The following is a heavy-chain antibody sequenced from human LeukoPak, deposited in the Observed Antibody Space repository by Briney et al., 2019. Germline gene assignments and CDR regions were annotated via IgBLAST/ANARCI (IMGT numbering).Heavy chain of an antibody. CDR3: AKAGRAPTNFWSDYYTYFYSMDV. Sequence: GGSLRLSCAAAGFTFSSYSMNWVRQAPGKGLEWVSSISSSSSYIYYADSVKGRFTISRDNPKNTLYLEMNSLRVEDTAVYYCAKAGRAPTNFWSDYYTYFYSMDVWGQGTTVTVSS. CDR1: GFTFSSYS. V-gene: IGHV3-21*04. J-gene: IGHJ6*02. D-gene: IGHD3-3*01. CDR2: ISSSSSYI.